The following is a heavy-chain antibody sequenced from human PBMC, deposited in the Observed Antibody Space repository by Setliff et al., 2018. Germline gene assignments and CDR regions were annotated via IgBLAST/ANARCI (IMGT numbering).Heavy chain of an antibody. CDR3: AGMSGFLYMDV. Sequence: SETLSLTCTVSADSISSRHYYWSWIRQPAGRGLEWLGQIYTSRSTNYNPSLKGRATLSIDASKRQFSLKLTSVTAADTAVYYCAGMSGFLYMDVWGKGTTVTVSS. V-gene: IGHV4-61*09. J-gene: IGHJ6*03. CDR2: IYTSRST. D-gene: IGHD3-3*01. CDR1: ADSISSRHYY.